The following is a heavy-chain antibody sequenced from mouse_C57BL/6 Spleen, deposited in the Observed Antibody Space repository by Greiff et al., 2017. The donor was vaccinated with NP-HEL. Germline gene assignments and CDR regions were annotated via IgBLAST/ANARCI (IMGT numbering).Heavy chain of an antibody. J-gene: IGHJ4*01. CDR1: GYTFTSYW. CDR3: ARYGYGSSFAMDY. Sequence: QVHVKQPGAELVRPGSSVKLSCKASGYTFTSYWMDWVKQRPGQGLEWIGNIYPSDSETHYNQKFKDKATLTVDKSSSTAYMQLSSLPSEDSAVYYCARYGYGSSFAMDYWGQGTSVTVSS. CDR2: IYPSDSET. V-gene: IGHV1-61*01. D-gene: IGHD1-1*01.